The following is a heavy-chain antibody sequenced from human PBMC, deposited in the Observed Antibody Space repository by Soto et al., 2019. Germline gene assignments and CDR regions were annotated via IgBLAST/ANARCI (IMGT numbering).Heavy chain of an antibody. CDR2: IIAILGTA. CDR3: ARGGYYYDRSGYQPTYYYYGMDV. J-gene: IGHJ6*02. CDR1: GGTFSSYA. V-gene: IGHV1-69*01. D-gene: IGHD3-22*01. Sequence: QVQLVQSGAEVKKPGSSVKVSCKASGGTFSSYAISCVRQAPGQGLEWMGGIIAILGTANDAQRFQGRVTITADEATSTAYMELRSLRSEDTAVYYWARGGYYYDRSGYQPTYYYYGMDVWGQGTTVTVSS.